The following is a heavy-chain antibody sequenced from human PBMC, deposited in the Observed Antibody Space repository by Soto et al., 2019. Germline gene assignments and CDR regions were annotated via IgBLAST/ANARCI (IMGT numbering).Heavy chain of an antibody. D-gene: IGHD4-17*01. J-gene: IGHJ2*01. CDR3: ARVTGVRDYGDYGGFDL. CDR1: GGSISSGGYS. V-gene: IGHV4-61*08. Sequence: PSETLSLTCSVSGGSISSGGYSWSWIRQPPGKGLEWIGYIYHSGSTNYNPSLTRRVTISVDTSKNQFSLKLSSVTAADTAVYYCARVTGVRDYGDYGGFDLWGRGTLVTVSS. CDR2: IYHSGST.